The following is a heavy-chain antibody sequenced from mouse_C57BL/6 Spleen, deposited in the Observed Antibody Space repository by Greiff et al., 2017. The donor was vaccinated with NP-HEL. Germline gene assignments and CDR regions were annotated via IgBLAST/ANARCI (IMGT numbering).Heavy chain of an antibody. CDR3: ARKGVWSYGGWFAY. Sequence: VQLKQSGPELVKPGASVKISCKASGYTFTDYYMNWVKQSHGKSLEWIGDINPNNGGTSYNQKFKGKATLTVDKSSSTAYMELRSLTSEDSAVYYCARKGVWSYGGWFAYWGQGTLVTVSA. CDR2: INPNNGGT. V-gene: IGHV1-26*01. D-gene: IGHD2-10*02. J-gene: IGHJ3*01. CDR1: GYTFTDYY.